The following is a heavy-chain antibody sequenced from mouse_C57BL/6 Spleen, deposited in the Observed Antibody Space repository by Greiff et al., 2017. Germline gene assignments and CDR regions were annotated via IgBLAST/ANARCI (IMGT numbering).Heavy chain of an antibody. V-gene: IGHV1-26*01. D-gene: IGHD1-3*01. CDR2: INPNNGGT. CDR1: GYTFTDYY. Sequence: EVQLQQSGPELVKPGASVKISCKASGYTFTDYYMNWVKQSHGKSLEWIGDINPNNGGTSYNQKFKGKATLTVDKSSSTAYMELRSLTSEDSAVYYCALTNPYYFDYWGQGTTLTVSS. CDR3: ALTNPYYFDY. J-gene: IGHJ2*01.